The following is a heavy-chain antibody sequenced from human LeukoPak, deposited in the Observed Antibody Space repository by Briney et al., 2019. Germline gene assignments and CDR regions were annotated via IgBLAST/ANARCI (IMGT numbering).Heavy chain of an antibody. V-gene: IGHV1-8*03. CDR3: AREGLDY. J-gene: IGHJ4*02. Sequence: ASVKVSCKASGYTFTNYDINWVRQATGQGLEWMGYMNPNSGSSAYAQKFQGRVTITTDASISTAYMEVSGLRSEDTALYYCAREGLDYWGQGTLVTVSS. CDR2: MNPNSGSS. CDR1: GYTFTNYD.